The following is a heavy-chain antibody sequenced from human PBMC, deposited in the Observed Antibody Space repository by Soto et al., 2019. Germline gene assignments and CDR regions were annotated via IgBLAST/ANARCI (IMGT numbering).Heavy chain of an antibody. V-gene: IGHV3-15*01. Sequence: EVQLVESGGDSVKPGGSLRLSCAASGFTFTYVWMTWVRQAPGKGLEWVGRIKRKSDGETTDYAAPVKGRFTISRDDSKNTLYLEMNRLKTDVSAVYYCAADRYCSSNTCPGAFDIWGQGTMVRVSA. D-gene: IGHD2-2*01. CDR1: GFTFTYVW. CDR3: AADRYCSSNTCPGAFDI. CDR2: IKRKSDGETT. J-gene: IGHJ3*02.